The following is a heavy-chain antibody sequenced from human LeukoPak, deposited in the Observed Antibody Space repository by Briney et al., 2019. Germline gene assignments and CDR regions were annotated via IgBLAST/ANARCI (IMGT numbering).Heavy chain of an antibody. CDR2: IFYSGSP. D-gene: IGHD6-13*01. V-gene: IGHV4-59*01. CDR3: ARVSSRNLGLFDY. CDR1: GGSFSTYY. J-gene: IGHJ4*02. Sequence: SETLSLTCAVSGGSFSTYYWSWIRQPPGKGLEFIGYIFYSGSPTYNPFLKSRVTISVNTSKNQFSLNLSSVTAADTAVYYCARVSSRNLGLFDYWGQGTLVTVSP.